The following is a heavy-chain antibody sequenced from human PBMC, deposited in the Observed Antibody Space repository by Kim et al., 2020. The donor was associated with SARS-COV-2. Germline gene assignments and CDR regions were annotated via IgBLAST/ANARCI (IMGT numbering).Heavy chain of an antibody. CDR2: ISGSGGST. CDR1: GFTFSSYA. CDR3: ARAASVVTDAFDI. D-gene: IGHD2-21*02. J-gene: IGHJ3*02. V-gene: IGHV3-23*01. Sequence: GGSLRLSCAASGFTFSSYAMSWVRQAPGKGLEWVSAISGSGGSTYYADSVKGRFTISRDNSKNTLYLQMNSLIAEDTAVYYCARAASVVTDAFDIWGQGTMVTVSS.